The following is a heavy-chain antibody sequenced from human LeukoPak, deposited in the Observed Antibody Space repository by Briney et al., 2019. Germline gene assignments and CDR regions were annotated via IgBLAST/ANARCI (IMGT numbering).Heavy chain of an antibody. CDR2: ISSDGSHK. Sequence: GGSPRLACAASGFSFSTYDTHWVRQAPGKGLEWVAVISSDGSHKYWADSVKGRFTISRDNSKNTVYLQMNSLRAEDTAVYYCAKGSIDWYYFDYWGQGTLVTVSS. D-gene: IGHD3-9*01. J-gene: IGHJ4*02. CDR3: AKGSIDWYYFDY. V-gene: IGHV3-30*18. CDR1: GFSFSTYD.